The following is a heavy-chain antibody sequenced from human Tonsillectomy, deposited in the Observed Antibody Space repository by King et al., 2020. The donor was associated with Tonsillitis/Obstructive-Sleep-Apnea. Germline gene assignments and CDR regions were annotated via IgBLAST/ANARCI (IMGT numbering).Heavy chain of an antibody. J-gene: IGHJ3*02. D-gene: IGHD2-8*01. Sequence: QLQESGPGLVKPSETLSLTCTVSGGSISSYYWSWLRQPPGKGLEWIGYIYYSGSANYNPSLKSRVTISVDTSKNQFSLKLSPVTAADTAVYYCARDMVLEAGGDAFDIWGQGTMVTVSS. CDR2: IYYSGSA. V-gene: IGHV4-59*01. CDR1: GGSISSYY. CDR3: ARDMVLEAGGDAFDI.